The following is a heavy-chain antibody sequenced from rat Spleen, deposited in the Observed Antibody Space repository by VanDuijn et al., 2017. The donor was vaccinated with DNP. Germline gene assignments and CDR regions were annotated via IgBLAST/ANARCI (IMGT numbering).Heavy chain of an antibody. CDR3: TRQYYYSGDDNWFAY. D-gene: IGHD1-1*01. Sequence: EVQLVESGGGLVQPGRSMKLSCRASGFTLSSSDMAWVRQAPKKGLEWIASITSGTGTTSYADAVKGRFMISRDDTKNTLSLQMDSLRSEDTATYYCTRQYYYSGDDNWFAYWGQGTLVTVSS. CDR2: ITSGTGTT. V-gene: IGHV5-25*01. J-gene: IGHJ3*01. CDR1: GFTLSSSD.